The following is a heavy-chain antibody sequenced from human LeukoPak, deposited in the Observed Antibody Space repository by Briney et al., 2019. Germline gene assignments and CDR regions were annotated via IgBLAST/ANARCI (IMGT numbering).Heavy chain of an antibody. D-gene: IGHD2-15*01. CDR3: ARVRSVVVAATPFFDY. J-gene: IGHJ4*02. V-gene: IGHV4-59*01. Sequence: SETLSLTCTVSGGSISSYYWSWLRQPPGKGLEWIGYIYYSGSTNYNPSLKSRVTISVDTSKNQFSLKLTSVTAADTAVYYCARVRSVVVAATPFFDYWGQGTLVTVSS. CDR1: GGSISSYY. CDR2: IYYSGST.